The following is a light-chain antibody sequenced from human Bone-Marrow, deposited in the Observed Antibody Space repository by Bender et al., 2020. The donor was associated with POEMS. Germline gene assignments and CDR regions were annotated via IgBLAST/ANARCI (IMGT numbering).Light chain of an antibody. CDR1: SSDVGGYNH. J-gene: IGLJ3*02. Sequence: QSALTQPASVSGSPGQSITISCTGTSSDVGGYNHVSWYQQHPAKVPKLVIYDVYNRPSGVSNRFSGSKSGNTASLAITGLQSDDEAIYFCVAWDASLNGWVFGGGTKLTVL. V-gene: IGLV2-14*03. CDR3: VAWDASLNGWV. CDR2: DVY.